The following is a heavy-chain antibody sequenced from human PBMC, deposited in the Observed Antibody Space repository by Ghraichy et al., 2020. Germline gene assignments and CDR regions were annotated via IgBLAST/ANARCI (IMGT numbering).Heavy chain of an antibody. CDR2: IYYSGST. CDR3: ARSIASAGPFDP. V-gene: IGHV4-39*01. Sequence: SETLSLTCTVSGGSISSSNYYWGWIRQPPGKGLEWIGSIYYSGSTYYNPSLKGRVTISVDTSKNQFSLKLSSVTAADTAIYYCARSIASAGPFDPWGQGTLVTVSS. CDR1: GGSISSSNYY. D-gene: IGHD6-13*01. J-gene: IGHJ5*02.